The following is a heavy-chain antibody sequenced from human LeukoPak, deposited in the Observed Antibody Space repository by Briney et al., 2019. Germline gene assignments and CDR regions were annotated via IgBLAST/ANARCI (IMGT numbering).Heavy chain of an antibody. D-gene: IGHD6-13*01. J-gene: IGHJ4*02. V-gene: IGHV1-69*05. CDR1: GGTFSSYA. CDR2: IIPIFGAA. Sequence: SVKVSCKASGGTFSSYAISWVRQAPGQGLEWMGRIIPIFGAANYAQKFQGRVTITTDESTSTAYMELSSLRSEDTAVYYCAVDSSSWTFDYWGQGTLVTVSS. CDR3: AVDSSSWTFDY.